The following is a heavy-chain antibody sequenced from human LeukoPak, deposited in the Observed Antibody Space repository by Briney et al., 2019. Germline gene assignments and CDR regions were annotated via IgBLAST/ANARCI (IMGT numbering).Heavy chain of an antibody. CDR3: ARERAYPNWFDP. CDR2: INWNGGST. V-gene: IGHV3-20*04. J-gene: IGHJ5*02. Sequence: PGGSLRLSCVASGLTFSNAWMSWVRQAPGKGLEWVSGINWNGGSTGYADSVKGRFTISRDNAKNSLYLQMNSLRAEDTALYYCARERAYPNWFDPWGQGTLVTVSS. CDR1: GLTFSNAW.